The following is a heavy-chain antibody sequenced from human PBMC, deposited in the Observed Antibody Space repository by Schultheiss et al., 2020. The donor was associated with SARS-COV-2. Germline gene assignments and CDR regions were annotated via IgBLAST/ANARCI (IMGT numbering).Heavy chain of an antibody. J-gene: IGHJ6*02. CDR3: AREGRVDTAMGPLGRRYYYYGMDV. V-gene: IGHV3-33*01. CDR1: GFTFSSYG. D-gene: IGHD5-18*01. Sequence: GESLKISCAASGFTFSSYGMHWVRQAPGKGLEWVAVIWYDGSNKYYADSVKGRFTISRDNSKNTLYLQMNSLRAEDTAVYYCAREGRVDTAMGPLGRRYYYYGMDVWGQGTTVTVSS. CDR2: IWYDGSNK.